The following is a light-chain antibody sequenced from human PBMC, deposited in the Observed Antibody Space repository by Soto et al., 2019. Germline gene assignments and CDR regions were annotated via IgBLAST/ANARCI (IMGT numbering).Light chain of an antibody. Sequence: EIVMTQSPATLSVSPGEGATLSCRASQSVGRDLAWYQQKPGQAPRLLIYGASTRATGIPARFTGSGSGTEFTLAINSLQSEGFAFYWCQQYNTWPPTFGPGTTVDIK. CDR3: QQYNTWPPT. J-gene: IGKJ3*01. CDR1: QSVGRD. CDR2: GAS. V-gene: IGKV3-15*01.